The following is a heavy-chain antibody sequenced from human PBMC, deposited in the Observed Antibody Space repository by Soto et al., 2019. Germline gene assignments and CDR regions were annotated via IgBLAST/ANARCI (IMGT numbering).Heavy chain of an antibody. CDR2: ISYDGSNK. V-gene: IGHV3-30*18. J-gene: IGHJ4*02. CDR1: GFTFSSYG. D-gene: IGHD3-10*01. Sequence: GGSLRLSCAASGFTFSSYGMHWVRQAPGKGLEWVAVISYDGSNKYYADSVKGRFTISRDNSKNTLYLQMNSLRAEDTAVYYCAKGRLTMVRGVKYYFDYWGQGTLVTVSS. CDR3: AKGRLTMVRGVKYYFDY.